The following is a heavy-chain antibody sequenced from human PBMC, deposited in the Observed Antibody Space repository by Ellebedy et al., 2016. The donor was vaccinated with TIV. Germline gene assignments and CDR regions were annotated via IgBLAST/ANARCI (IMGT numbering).Heavy chain of an antibody. Sequence: AASVKVSCKASGYTFTSYGISWVRQAPGQGLEWMGWISAYNGNTNYVQKFQGRVTMTRDTSTSTVYMELSSLRSEDTAVYYCARGGEIVVVVAAFPATWFDPWGQGTLVTVSS. J-gene: IGHJ5*02. CDR1: GYTFTSYG. V-gene: IGHV1-18*04. CDR2: ISAYNGNT. D-gene: IGHD2-15*01. CDR3: ARGGEIVVVVAAFPATWFDP.